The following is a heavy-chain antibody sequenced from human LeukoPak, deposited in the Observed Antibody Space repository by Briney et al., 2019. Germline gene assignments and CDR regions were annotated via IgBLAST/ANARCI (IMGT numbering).Heavy chain of an antibody. CDR1: GYAFNGYY. D-gene: IGHD1-26*01. Sequence: ASVKVSCKASGYAFNGYYIHWVRQAPGQGLEWMGLINPTGGSTGYAQKFQGRVTMTRDMSTSTDYMELSSLRSEDTAIYYCARDNSVGDNAWWFDPWGQGTLVTVSS. CDR2: INPTGGST. V-gene: IGHV1-46*02. J-gene: IGHJ5*02. CDR3: ARDNSVGDNAWWFDP.